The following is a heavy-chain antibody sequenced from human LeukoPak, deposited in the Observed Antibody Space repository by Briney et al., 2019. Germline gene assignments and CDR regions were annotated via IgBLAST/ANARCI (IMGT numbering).Heavy chain of an antibody. V-gene: IGHV3-21*04. CDR2: ISSSSRYI. J-gene: IGHJ4*02. Sequence: GGALRLSCAASGFTFSSYSMNWVRQAPGKGLEWVSSISSSSRYIYYADSVKGRFTISKDNAKNSLYLEMKSLRAEGTAGYYFARVNSMVRGDLYFDYWGQGTLVTVSS. CDR3: ARVNSMVRGDLYFDY. CDR1: GFTFSSYS. D-gene: IGHD3-10*01.